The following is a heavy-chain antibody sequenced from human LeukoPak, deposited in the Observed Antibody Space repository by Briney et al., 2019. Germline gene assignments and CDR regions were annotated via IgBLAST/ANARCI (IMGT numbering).Heavy chain of an antibody. CDR2: FYPGDSDT. Sequence: GESLKISCKGSGYSFTSYWIGWGRQLPGKGLEGMGIFYPGDSDTRYSPSFQGQVTISADKSISTAYLQSSSLKASDTAMYYCARLAPTVTSFDYWGQGTLVTVSS. V-gene: IGHV5-51*01. CDR3: ARLAPTVTSFDY. CDR1: GYSFTSYW. J-gene: IGHJ4*02. D-gene: IGHD4-17*01.